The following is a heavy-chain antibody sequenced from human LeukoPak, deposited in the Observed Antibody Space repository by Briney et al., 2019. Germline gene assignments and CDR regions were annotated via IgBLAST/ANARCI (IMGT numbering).Heavy chain of an antibody. CDR1: GGSFSGYY. J-gene: IGHJ4*02. V-gene: IGHV4-34*01. D-gene: IGHD5-24*01. CDR3: ARGRRWLQYEKLIDY. CDR2: INHSGST. Sequence: SETLSLTCAVYGGSFSGYYWSWIRQPPGKGLEWDGEINHSGSTNYNPSLKSRVTISVDTSKNQFSLKLSSVTAADTAVYYCARGRRWLQYEKLIDYWGQGTLVTVSS.